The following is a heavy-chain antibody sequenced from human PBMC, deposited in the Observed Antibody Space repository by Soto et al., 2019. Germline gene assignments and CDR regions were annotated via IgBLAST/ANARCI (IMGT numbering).Heavy chain of an antibody. CDR2: ISAYNGNT. CDR3: AREGITIFGVVALQYGMDV. CDR1: GYTFTSYG. V-gene: IGHV1-18*01. Sequence: ADSVKVSCKASGYTFTSYGISGVRQAPGQGLEWMGWISAYNGNTNYAQKLQGRVTMTTDTSTSTAYMELRSPRSDDTAVYYCAREGITIFGVVALQYGMDVLRQGTTFTVPS. J-gene: IGHJ6*01. D-gene: IGHD3-3*01.